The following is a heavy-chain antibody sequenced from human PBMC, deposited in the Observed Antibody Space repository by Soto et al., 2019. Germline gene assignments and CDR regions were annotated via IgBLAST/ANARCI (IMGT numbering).Heavy chain of an antibody. J-gene: IGHJ5*02. Sequence: PGGSLRLSCAASGFTFSSYEMNWVRQAPGKGLEWVSYISSSGSTIYYADSVKGRFTISRDNAKNSLYLQMNSLRAEDTAVYYCARERCSSTSCYSPWFDPWGQGTLVTVSS. D-gene: IGHD2-2*02. CDR1: GFTFSSYE. CDR2: ISSSGSTI. V-gene: IGHV3-48*03. CDR3: ARERCSSTSCYSPWFDP.